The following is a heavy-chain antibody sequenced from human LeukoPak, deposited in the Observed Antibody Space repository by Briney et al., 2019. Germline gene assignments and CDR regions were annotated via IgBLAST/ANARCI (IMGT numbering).Heavy chain of an antibody. CDR2: INWNGGST. J-gene: IGHJ3*02. D-gene: IGHD3-22*01. CDR1: GFTFDDYG. V-gene: IGHV3-20*04. CDR3: ARDRSYSIVVVTIRGAFDI. Sequence: GGSLRLSCAASGFTFDDYGMSWVRQAPGKGLEWVSGINWNGGSTGYADSVKGRFTISRDNAKNSLYLQMNSLRAEDTAVYYCARDRSYSIVVVTIRGAFDIWGQGTMVTVSS.